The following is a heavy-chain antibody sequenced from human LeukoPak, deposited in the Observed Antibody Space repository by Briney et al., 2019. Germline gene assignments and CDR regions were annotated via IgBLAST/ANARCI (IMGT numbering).Heavy chain of an antibody. CDR3: ARGGDYYDSSGYYDDAFDI. V-gene: IGHV1-2*02. D-gene: IGHD3-22*01. J-gene: IGHJ3*02. Sequence: ASVKVSCKASGYTLTSYGISWVRQAPGQGLEWMGWINPKSGGTNYAHKFQGRVTMTRDTSISTAYMELSRLRSHDTAVYYCARGGDYYDSSGYYDDAFDIWGQGTLVTVSS. CDR2: INPKSGGT. CDR1: GYTLTSYG.